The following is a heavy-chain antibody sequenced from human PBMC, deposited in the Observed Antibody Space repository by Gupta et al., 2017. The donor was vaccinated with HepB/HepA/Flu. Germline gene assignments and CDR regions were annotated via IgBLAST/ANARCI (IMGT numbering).Heavy chain of an antibody. Sequence: QLQLQESGSGLVKPSQTLSLTCAVSGGSISRGGYSWSWIRQPPGKGLEWIAYIYHSGNSYYNPSLKSRVTISVDRSKSQFSLKLSSVTAADTAVYYCARGGYCSGGTCGAFDIWGQGTVVTVSS. V-gene: IGHV4-30-2*01. CDR3: ARGGYCSGGTCGAFDI. D-gene: IGHD2-15*01. J-gene: IGHJ3*02. CDR1: GGSISRGGYS. CDR2: IYHSGNS.